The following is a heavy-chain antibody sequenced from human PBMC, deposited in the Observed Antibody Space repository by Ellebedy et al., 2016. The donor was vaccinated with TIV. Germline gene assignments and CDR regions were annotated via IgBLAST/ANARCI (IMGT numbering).Heavy chain of an antibody. CDR1: GGSFSGYY. Sequence: SETLSLTCAVYGGSFSGYYWNWIRQPPGKGLEWIGEINHSGSTNYNPSLKSRVTISVDTSKNQFSLELSSVTAADTAVYYCARGVSHSSWPRYLKYNWFDPWGQGTLVTVSS. CDR3: ARGVSHSSWPRYLKYNWFDP. CDR2: INHSGST. D-gene: IGHD6-13*01. V-gene: IGHV4-34*01. J-gene: IGHJ5*02.